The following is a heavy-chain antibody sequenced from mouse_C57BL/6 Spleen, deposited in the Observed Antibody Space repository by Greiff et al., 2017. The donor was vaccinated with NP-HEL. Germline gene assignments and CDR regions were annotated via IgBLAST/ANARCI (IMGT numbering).Heavy chain of an antibody. Sequence: QVQLKESGAELVMPGASVKLSCKASGYTFTSYWMHWVKQRPGQGLEWIGEIDPSDSYTNYNQKFKGKSTLTVDKSSSTAYRQLSSLTSEDSAVYYCARVYYYCSPLYFDYWGQGTTLTVSS. D-gene: IGHD1-1*01. J-gene: IGHJ2*01. V-gene: IGHV1-69*01. CDR2: IDPSDSYT. CDR3: ARVYYYCSPLYFDY. CDR1: GYTFTSYW.